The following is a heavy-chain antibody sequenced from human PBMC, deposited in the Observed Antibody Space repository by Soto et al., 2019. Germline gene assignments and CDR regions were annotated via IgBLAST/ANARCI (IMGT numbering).Heavy chain of an antibody. V-gene: IGHV4-39*01. CDR2: IYYSGSN. CDR1: GGSISSSSYY. J-gene: IGHJ5*02. Sequence: PSETLSLTCTVSGGSISSSSYYWGWLRQPPGKGLEWIGSIYYSGSNDYNPSLKSRVTISVDTSKNQFALKLSSVTAADTAVYYWARTNIAARHFWFDPWGEGTLVTVCS. D-gene: IGHD6-6*01. CDR3: ARTNIAARHFWFDP.